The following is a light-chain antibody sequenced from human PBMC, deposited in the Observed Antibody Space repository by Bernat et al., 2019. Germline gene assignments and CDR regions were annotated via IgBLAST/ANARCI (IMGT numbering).Light chain of an antibody. CDR3: QQYDNLPLD. CDR1: QDISNY. J-gene: IGKJ4*01. CDR2: DAS. V-gene: IGKV1-33*01. Sequence: DIQMTQSPSSLSASVGDRVTITCQASQDISNYLNWYQQKPGKAPKLLSYDASSLETGVPSRFSGSGSGTDFTFTISSLQPEDIATYYCQQYDNLPLDLGGATKVEI.